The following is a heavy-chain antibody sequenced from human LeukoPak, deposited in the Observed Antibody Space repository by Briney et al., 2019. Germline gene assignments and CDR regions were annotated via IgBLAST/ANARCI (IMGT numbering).Heavy chain of an antibody. CDR3: ARGRGYSYGYGY. J-gene: IGHJ4*02. Sequence: SETLSLTCAVYGGSFSGYYWSWIRQPPGKGLEWIGEINHSGSTNYNPSLKSRVTISVDTSKNQFSLKLSSVTAADTAVYYCARGRGYSYGYGYWGQGTLVTVSS. CDR1: GGSFSGYY. D-gene: IGHD5-18*01. CDR2: INHSGST. V-gene: IGHV4-34*01.